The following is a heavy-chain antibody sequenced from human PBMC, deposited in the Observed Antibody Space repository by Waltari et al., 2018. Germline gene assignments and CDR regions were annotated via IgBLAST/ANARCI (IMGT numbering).Heavy chain of an antibody. Sequence: EVQLVESGGGLVQSGGSLRLSCAASGFSFRSYSMNWIRQAPGKGLEWFSYITSSSSAISYADSVKGRFTISRDNAKNSLYLQMNSLRDEDTAVYYCARDLNWAFDSWGQGTLVTVSS. CDR3: ARDLNWAFDS. CDR2: ITSSSSAI. CDR1: GFSFRSYS. V-gene: IGHV3-48*02. J-gene: IGHJ4*02. D-gene: IGHD7-27*01.